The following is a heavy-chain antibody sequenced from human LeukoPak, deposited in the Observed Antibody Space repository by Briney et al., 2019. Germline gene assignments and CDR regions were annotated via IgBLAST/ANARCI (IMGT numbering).Heavy chain of an antibody. V-gene: IGHV3-48*03. CDR3: DTRPRY. CDR2: TSNSGNTI. Sequence: GGSLRLSCVGSGLTFSSYDMNWVRQAPGKGLEWISYTSNSGNTIYYADSVKGRSTISRDNAKNSLYLQMNSLRAEDTAVYYCDTRPRYWGQGTLVTVSS. CDR1: GLTFSSYD. D-gene: IGHD2-2*01. J-gene: IGHJ4*02.